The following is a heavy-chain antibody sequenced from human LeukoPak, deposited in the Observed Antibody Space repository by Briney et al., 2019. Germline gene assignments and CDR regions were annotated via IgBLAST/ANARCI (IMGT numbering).Heavy chain of an antibody. CDR2: INPSGGST. D-gene: IGHD6-19*01. CDR1: GYTFTSYY. J-gene: IGHJ4*02. Sequence: GASVKVSCKASGYTFTSYYMHWVRQAPGQGLEWMGIINPSGGSTSCAQKFQGRVTMTRDTSTSTVYMELSSLRSEDTAVYYCARHEGGGWHIDYWGQGTLVTVSS. CDR3: ARHEGGGWHIDY. V-gene: IGHV1-46*01.